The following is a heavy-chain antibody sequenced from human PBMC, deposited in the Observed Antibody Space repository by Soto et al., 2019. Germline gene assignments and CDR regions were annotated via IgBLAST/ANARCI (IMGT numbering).Heavy chain of an antibody. CDR3: AKTTDGWFSAFEI. J-gene: IGHJ3*02. CDR1: GFVFSSYA. CDR2: ISGSGTTA. Sequence: EVQLLECGGGLVQPGGSLRLSCAASGFVFSSYAMSWVRQAPGKGLEWVSAISGSGTTAYYADSVKGRFIFSRDNPKNTMYLQMNSLRAEDTAVYFCAKTTDGWFSAFEIWGQGTVVTVSS. V-gene: IGHV3-23*01. D-gene: IGHD6-19*01.